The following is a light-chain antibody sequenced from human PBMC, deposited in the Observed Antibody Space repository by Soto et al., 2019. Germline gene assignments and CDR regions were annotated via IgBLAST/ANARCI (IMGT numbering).Light chain of an antibody. J-gene: IGKJ4*01. CDR1: QGIGST. CDR2: DTS. CDR3: QHYANWPLT. V-gene: IGKV3-15*01. Sequence: EIVMTRSPGNLSVPPGEGATLSCRASQGIGSTLAWYQQKPGQTPRLLIYDTSIRATGVPARFRGSASGTEVTLTITSLQSEDFAIYYCQHYANWPLTFGGGTKV.